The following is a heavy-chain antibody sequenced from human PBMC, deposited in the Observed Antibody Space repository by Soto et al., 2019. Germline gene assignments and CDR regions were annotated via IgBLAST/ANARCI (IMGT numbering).Heavy chain of an antibody. Sequence: SETLSLTCTVSGGSISSSSYYWGWIRQPPGKGLEWIGSIYYSGSTYYNPSLKSRVTISVDTSKNQFSLKLSSVTAADTAVYYCARLWHYYDSSGTPTLYFDYWCQGTLVTVSS. CDR1: GGSISSSSYY. D-gene: IGHD3-22*01. V-gene: IGHV4-39*01. CDR2: IYYSGST. CDR3: ARLWHYYDSSGTPTLYFDY. J-gene: IGHJ4*02.